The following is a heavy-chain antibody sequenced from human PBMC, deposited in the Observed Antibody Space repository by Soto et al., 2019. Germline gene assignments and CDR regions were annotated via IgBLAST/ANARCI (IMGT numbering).Heavy chain of an antibody. D-gene: IGHD3-3*01. V-gene: IGHV3-23*01. CDR2: ISSGGDRT. Sequence: GGSLRLSGAASGFTFYSFAMTWVRKDPGKGVESVSIISSGGDRTYYVDSVKGRFIMPRHNSKNTLNLQMNNLRAEDTAVYYCAKNGDFWSWGMNVWGQGTTVTVSS. CDR1: GFTFYSFA. CDR3: AKNGDFWSWGMNV. J-gene: IGHJ6*02.